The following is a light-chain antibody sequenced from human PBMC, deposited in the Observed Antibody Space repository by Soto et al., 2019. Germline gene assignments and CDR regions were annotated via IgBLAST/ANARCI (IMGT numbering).Light chain of an antibody. CDR3: QQYNNWPSCK. V-gene: IGKV3-15*01. J-gene: IGKJ1*01. CDR2: GAS. Sequence: EIVMTQSPATLSVSPGERATLSCRASQSVSSNLAWYQQKPGQAPRLLIYGASTRATGIPARFSGSGSGTEFTLTISSLQSEDFAVYDCQQYNNWPSCKVGQVTKVDSK. CDR1: QSVSSN.